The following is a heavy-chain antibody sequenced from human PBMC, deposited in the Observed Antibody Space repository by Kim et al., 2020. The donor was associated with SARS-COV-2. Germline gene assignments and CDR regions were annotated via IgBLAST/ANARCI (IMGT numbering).Heavy chain of an antibody. Sequence: LRSRVPISVDTSKNQFSLKLISVTAADTAVYYCARRYYGDYAYYYYGMDVWGQGTTVTVSS. CDR3: ARRYYGDYAYYYYGMDV. J-gene: IGHJ6*02. D-gene: IGHD4-17*01. V-gene: IGHV4-39*01.